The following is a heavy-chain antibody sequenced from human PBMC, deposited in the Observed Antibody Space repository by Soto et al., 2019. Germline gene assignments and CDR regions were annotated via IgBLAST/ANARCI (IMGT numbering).Heavy chain of an antibody. V-gene: IGHV3-21*01. D-gene: IGHD3-10*01. J-gene: IGHJ5*02. Sequence: EVQLVESGGGLVKPGGSLRLSCAASGFTFSSYSMNWVRQAPGKGLEWVSSISSSSSYIYYADSVKGRFTISRDNAKNSLYLQMNSLRAEDTAVYYCAGVGGFMVRGATPWGQGTLVTVSS. CDR1: GFTFSSYS. CDR2: ISSSSSYI. CDR3: AGVGGFMVRGATP.